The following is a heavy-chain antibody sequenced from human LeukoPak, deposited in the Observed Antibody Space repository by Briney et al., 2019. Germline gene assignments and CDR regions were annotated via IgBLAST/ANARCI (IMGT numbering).Heavy chain of an antibody. Sequence: GGSLRLSCAASGFTFSSYGMHWVRQAPGKGLEWVAVISYDGSNKYYADSVKGRFTISRDNSKNTLYLQMNSLRAEDTAVYYCAKDDCTNGVCYFDYWGQGTLVIVSS. CDR3: AKDDCTNGVCYFDY. J-gene: IGHJ4*02. CDR2: ISYDGSNK. CDR1: GFTFSSYG. D-gene: IGHD2-8*01. V-gene: IGHV3-30*18.